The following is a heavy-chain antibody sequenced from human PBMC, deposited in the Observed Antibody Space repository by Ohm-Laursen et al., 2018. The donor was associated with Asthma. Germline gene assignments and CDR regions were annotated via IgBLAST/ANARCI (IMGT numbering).Heavy chain of an antibody. D-gene: IGHD3-22*01. J-gene: IGHJ4*02. CDR3: ARGRLHYYDSSGYWIY. Sequence: SLRLSCAASGFTFSSYSMNWVRQAPGKGLEWVSSISSSSSYIYYADSVKGRFTISRDNAKNSLYLQMNSLRAEDTAVYYCARGRLHYYDSSGYWIYWGQGTLVTVSS. CDR2: ISSSSSYI. V-gene: IGHV3-21*01. CDR1: GFTFSSYS.